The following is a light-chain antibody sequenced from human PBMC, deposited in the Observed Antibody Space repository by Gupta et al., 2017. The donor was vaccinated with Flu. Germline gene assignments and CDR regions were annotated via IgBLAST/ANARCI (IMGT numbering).Light chain of an antibody. J-gene: IGLJ3*02. Sequence: SSVLIQPPSVSVAPGQTASISCGGDNIGSKSVHWYQQRPGQAPVLVVYYDDDRPSVIPERLSGSNSGNTATLTISRVEPGDEADYYCQVWGGNSGDPYWVFGGGTKLTV. CDR2: YDD. CDR1: NIGSKS. CDR3: QVWGGNSGDPYWV. V-gene: IGLV3-21*02.